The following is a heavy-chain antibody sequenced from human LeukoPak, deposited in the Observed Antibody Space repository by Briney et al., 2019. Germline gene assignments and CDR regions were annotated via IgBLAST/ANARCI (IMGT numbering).Heavy chain of an antibody. V-gene: IGHV5-51*01. D-gene: IGHD4/OR15-4a*01. Sequence: ESLKISCKGSGYSFSNFWIAWVRQMPGKGLEWMAVIYPDDSETIYSPSFRGQVTISADKSTRTATLQWSNLKASDTAVYYCARHRRARRHANYNGFDYWGQGTLVTVSS. CDR2: IYPDDSET. CDR1: GYSFSNFW. CDR3: ARHRRARRHANYNGFDY. J-gene: IGHJ4*02.